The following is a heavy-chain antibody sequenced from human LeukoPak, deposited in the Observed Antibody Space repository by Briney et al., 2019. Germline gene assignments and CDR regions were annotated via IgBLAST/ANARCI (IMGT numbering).Heavy chain of an antibody. CDR3: ARGCRWSYYYDSSGSDAFDI. V-gene: IGHV4-34*01. D-gene: IGHD3-22*01. CDR2: INHSGST. Sequence: SETLSLTCAVYGGSFSGYYWSWIRQPPGKGLEWIGEINHSGSTNYNPSLKSRVTISVDTSKNQFSLKLSSVTAADTAVYYCARGCRWSYYYDSSGSDAFDIWGQGTMVTVSS. CDR1: GGSFSGYY. J-gene: IGHJ3*02.